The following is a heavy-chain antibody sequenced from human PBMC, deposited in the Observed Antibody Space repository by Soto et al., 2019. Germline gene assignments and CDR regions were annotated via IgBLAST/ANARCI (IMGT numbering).Heavy chain of an antibody. J-gene: IGHJ6*03. Sequence: SQTLSLTCAISVDSVSSNSAAWNWIRQSPSRGLEWLGRAYYRSQWYYDSAVSVRSRITVIPDTSKNQFSLQLNSVTPEDTAVYYCARSRVDYYYYYMDVWGKGTTVTVSS. D-gene: IGHD2-15*01. CDR2: AYYRSQWYY. CDR1: VDSVSSNSAA. V-gene: IGHV6-1*01. CDR3: ARSRVDYYYYYMDV.